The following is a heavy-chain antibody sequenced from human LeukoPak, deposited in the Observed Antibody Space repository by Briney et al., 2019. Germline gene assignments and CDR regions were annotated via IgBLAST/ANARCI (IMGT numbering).Heavy chain of an antibody. V-gene: IGHV3-21*01. Sequence: GGSLRLSCTASGFSFSTYSMNWVRQAPGKGLEWVSSISSDSRFIYYADSVRGRFTISRDNAKNSLYLQMNSLRAEDTAVYYCARDPNPRDGGYWGQGTLVTVSS. D-gene: IGHD5-24*01. CDR1: GFSFSTYS. J-gene: IGHJ4*02. CDR3: ARDPNPRDGGY. CDR2: ISSDSRFI.